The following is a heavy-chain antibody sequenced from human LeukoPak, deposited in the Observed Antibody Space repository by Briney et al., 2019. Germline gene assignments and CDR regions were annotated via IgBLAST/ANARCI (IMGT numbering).Heavy chain of an antibody. V-gene: IGHV3-21*01. Sequence: PGGSLRLSCAASGFTFSSYSMNWDRQAPGKGLEWVSSISSSSSYIYYADSVKGRFTISRDNAKNSLYLQMNSLRAEDTAVYYCAREYSSGWYSGYWGQGTLVTVSS. CDR1: GFTFSSYS. D-gene: IGHD6-19*01. CDR2: ISSSSSYI. J-gene: IGHJ4*02. CDR3: AREYSSGWYSGY.